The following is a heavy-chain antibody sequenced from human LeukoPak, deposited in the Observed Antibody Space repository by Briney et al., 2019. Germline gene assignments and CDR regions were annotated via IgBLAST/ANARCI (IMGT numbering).Heavy chain of an antibody. J-gene: IGHJ5*02. Sequence: SETLSLTCTVSGGSISSSSYYWGWIRQPPGKGLEWIGSIYYSGSTYYNPSLKSRVTISVDTSKNQFSLKLSSVTAADTAVYYCARRSGRGWFDPWGQGTLVTVSS. CDR2: IYYSGST. V-gene: IGHV4-39*07. CDR1: GGSISSSSYY. CDR3: ARRSGRGWFDP. D-gene: IGHD2-15*01.